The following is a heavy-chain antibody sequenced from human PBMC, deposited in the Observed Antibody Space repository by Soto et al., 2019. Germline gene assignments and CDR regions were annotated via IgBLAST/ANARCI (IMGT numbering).Heavy chain of an antibody. D-gene: IGHD3-10*01. J-gene: IGHJ5*02. V-gene: IGHV4-30-2*01. Sequence: QLQLQESGSGLVKPSQTLSLTCAVSGGSISSGGYSWSWIRQPPGKGLEWIGYIYHSGSTYYNPSLKSRVTISVDRSKNQVSLKLSSVTAADTAVYYCAREIMVRGVTGFDPWGQGTLVTVSS. CDR3: AREIMVRGVTGFDP. CDR1: GGSISSGGYS. CDR2: IYHSGST.